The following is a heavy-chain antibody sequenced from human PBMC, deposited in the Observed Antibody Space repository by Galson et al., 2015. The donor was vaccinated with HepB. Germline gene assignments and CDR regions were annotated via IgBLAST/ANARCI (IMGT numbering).Heavy chain of an antibody. V-gene: IGHV1-46*01. CDR2: INPSGGST. CDR3: ARRVLLWDGPDY. D-gene: IGHD3-10*01. Sequence: SVKVSCKASGYKFTSYYMHWVRQAPGQGLEWMGIINPSGGSTDYAQKFRGRLTMTRDTSTSTVFMELSSLRSEDTAVYHCARRVLLWDGPDYWGQGTLVTVSS. J-gene: IGHJ4*02. CDR1: GYKFTSYY.